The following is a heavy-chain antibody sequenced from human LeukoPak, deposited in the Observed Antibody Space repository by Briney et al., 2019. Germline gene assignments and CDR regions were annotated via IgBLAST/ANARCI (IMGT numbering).Heavy chain of an antibody. Sequence: SETLSPTCTVSGGSISGYYWTWIRQPPGQGLEWIAYIHSNGYTNYNPSLRSRVTISVDPSKNQFSLTVTPVTAADTAIYYCAQRQGPMSGTYDYFDPWGQGALVTVPS. CDR1: GGSISGYY. CDR3: AQRQGPMSGTYDYFDP. CDR2: IHSNGYT. D-gene: IGHD1-26*01. J-gene: IGHJ5*02. V-gene: IGHV4-4*09.